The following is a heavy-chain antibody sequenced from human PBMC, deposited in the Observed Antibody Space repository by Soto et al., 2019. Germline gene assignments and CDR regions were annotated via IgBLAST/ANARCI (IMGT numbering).Heavy chain of an antibody. J-gene: IGHJ4*02. Sequence: ASVKVSCKASGYTFTSYDINWVRQATGQGLEWMGWMNPNSGNTGYAQKFQGRVTMTRNTSISTAYMELSSLRSEDTAVYYCARGGVTMIVVVITPFDYWGQGTLVTVSS. CDR3: ARGGVTMIVVVITPFDY. V-gene: IGHV1-8*01. CDR1: GYTFTSYD. D-gene: IGHD3-22*01. CDR2: MNPNSGNT.